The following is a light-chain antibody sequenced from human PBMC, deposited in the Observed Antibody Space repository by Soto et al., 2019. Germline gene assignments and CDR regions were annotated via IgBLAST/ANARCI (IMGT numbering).Light chain of an antibody. Sequence: DIVMTQSPSTLSASVGDRVTITCRASQTISSWLAWYQQKPGKAPNLLIYDASSLESGVPSRFSGSGSGTEFTLTISSLQPDDFATYYCQQYHSYPLTFGGGTKVEIK. J-gene: IGKJ4*01. CDR1: QTISSW. CDR3: QQYHSYPLT. CDR2: DAS. V-gene: IGKV1-5*01.